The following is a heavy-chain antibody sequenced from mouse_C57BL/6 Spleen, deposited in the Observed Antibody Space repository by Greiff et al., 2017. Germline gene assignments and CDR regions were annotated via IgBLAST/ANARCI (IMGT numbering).Heavy chain of an antibody. V-gene: IGHV5-17*01. J-gene: IGHJ4*01. CDR2: ISSGSSTI. CDR3: ARARRPFAMDY. Sequence: EVMLVESGGGLVKPGGSLKLSCAASGFTFSDYGMHWVRQAPEKGLEWVAYISSGSSTIYYADTVKGRFTISRDNAKNTLFLQMTSLRSEDTAMYYCARARRPFAMDYWGQGTSVTVSS. D-gene: IGHD1-2*01. CDR1: GFTFSDYG.